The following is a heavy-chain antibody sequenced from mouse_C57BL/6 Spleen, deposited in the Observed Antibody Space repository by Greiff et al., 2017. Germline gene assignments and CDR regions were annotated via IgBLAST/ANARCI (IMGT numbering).Heavy chain of an antibody. Sequence: QVQLKESGAELVRPGASVKLSCKASGYTFTDYYINWVKQRPGQGLAWIARIYPGSGNTYYNEKFKGKATLTAEKSSSTAYMQLSSLTSDDSAVYFCARWGNDFVWFAYWGQGTLVTVSA. D-gene: IGHD2-12*01. J-gene: IGHJ3*01. CDR3: ARWGNDFVWFAY. V-gene: IGHV1-76*01. CDR1: GYTFTDYY. CDR2: IYPGSGNT.